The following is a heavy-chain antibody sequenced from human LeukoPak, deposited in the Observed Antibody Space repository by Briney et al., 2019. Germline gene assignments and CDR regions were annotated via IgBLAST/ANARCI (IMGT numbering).Heavy chain of an antibody. V-gene: IGHV1-69*01. CDR2: IIAIFGTA. CDR3: ARGVQKQQLAGGY. D-gene: IGHD6-13*01. CDR1: GVTFSSYA. Sequence: GASVRVSCTASGVTFSSYAISWVRQAPGQGLEWMGGIIAIFGTANYAQKFQGRVTITADESTSTAYMELSSLRAEDTAVYYCARGVQKQQLAGGYWGQGTLVTVSS. J-gene: IGHJ4*02.